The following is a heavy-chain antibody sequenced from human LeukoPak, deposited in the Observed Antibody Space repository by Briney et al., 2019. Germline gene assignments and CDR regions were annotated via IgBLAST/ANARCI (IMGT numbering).Heavy chain of an antibody. V-gene: IGHV1-69*06. D-gene: IGHD2-15*01. J-gene: IGHJ3*02. CDR3: ARTYCSGSSCYGLGDAFDI. CDR1: GGTFSSYA. Sequence: ASVKASCKASGGTFSSYAISWVRQAPGQGLEWMGGIIPIFGTPNYAQNFQGRVTITAGKSTSTAYMELSSLRSEDTAVYYCARTYCSGSSCYGLGDAFDIWGQGTMVTVSS. CDR2: IIPIFGTP.